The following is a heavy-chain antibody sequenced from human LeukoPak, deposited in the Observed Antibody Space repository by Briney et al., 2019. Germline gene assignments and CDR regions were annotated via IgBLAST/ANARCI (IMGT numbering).Heavy chain of an antibody. Sequence: LKISGKGSQYSFNTYWIRWSSQMTGKGIDSMGIIYPGDSDTRYSPSFQGQVTISADKSLSTAYLQWGSLKASDTAMYHCAREGRSSSPMDYWGQGTLVTVSS. CDR2: IYPGDSDT. V-gene: IGHV5-51*01. CDR3: AREGRSSSPMDY. CDR1: QYSFNTYW. D-gene: IGHD6-6*01. J-gene: IGHJ4*02.